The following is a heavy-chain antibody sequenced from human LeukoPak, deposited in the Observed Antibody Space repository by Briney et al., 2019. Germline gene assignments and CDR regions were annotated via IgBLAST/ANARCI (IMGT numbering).Heavy chain of an antibody. CDR3: ARDLEWEDYYDSSGYYW. CDR1: GFTFSRYW. J-gene: IGHJ4*02. Sequence: PGGSLRLSCAASGFTFSRYWMSWVRQAPGKGLEWVANIKQDGSEKYYVDSVKGRFTISRDNAKNSLYLQMNSLRAEDTAVYYCARDLEWEDYYDSSGYYWWGQGTLVTVSS. CDR2: IKQDGSEK. D-gene: IGHD3-22*01. V-gene: IGHV3-7*03.